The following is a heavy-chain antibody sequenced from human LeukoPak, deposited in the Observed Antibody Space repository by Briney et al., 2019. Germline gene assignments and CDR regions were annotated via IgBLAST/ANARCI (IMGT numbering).Heavy chain of an antibody. V-gene: IGHV1-69*05. D-gene: IGHD3-22*01. J-gene: IGHJ5*02. CDR1: GGTFSSYA. CDR3: ATVFDSSGYGAGAFDP. Sequence: VASVKVSCKASGGTFSSYAISWVRQAPGQGLEWMGGIIPIFGTANYAQKFQGRVTITTDESTSTAYMELSSLRSEDTAVYYCATVFDSSGYGAGAFDPWGQGTLVTVSS. CDR2: IIPIFGTA.